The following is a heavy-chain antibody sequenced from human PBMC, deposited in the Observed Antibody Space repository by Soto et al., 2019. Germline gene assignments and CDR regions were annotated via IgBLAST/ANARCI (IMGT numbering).Heavy chain of an antibody. Sequence: GGSLRLSCAASGFTFSSYSMNWVRQAPGKGLEWVSSISSSSSYIYYADSVKGRFTISRDNAKNSLYLQMNSLRAEDTAVYYCARDLWEVVPAAMTDYWGQGTLVTVSS. CDR1: GFTFSSYS. D-gene: IGHD2-2*01. J-gene: IGHJ4*02. CDR2: ISSSSSYI. CDR3: ARDLWEVVPAAMTDY. V-gene: IGHV3-21*01.